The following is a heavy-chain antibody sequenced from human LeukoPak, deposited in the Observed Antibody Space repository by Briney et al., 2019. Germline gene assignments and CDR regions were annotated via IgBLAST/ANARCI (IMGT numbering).Heavy chain of an antibody. CDR3: AKAPVTTCRGAYCYPFDY. J-gene: IGHJ4*02. D-gene: IGHD2-21*01. CDR2: ISDSGNT. Sequence: GGSLRLSCAASGFTLSSYAMSWVRQAPGKGLEWVSAISDSGNTYHADSVKGRFTISRDSSKNTLFLQMNRLRPEDAAVYYSAKAPVTTCRGAYCYPFDYWGQGTLVTVSS. V-gene: IGHV3-23*01. CDR1: GFTLSSYA.